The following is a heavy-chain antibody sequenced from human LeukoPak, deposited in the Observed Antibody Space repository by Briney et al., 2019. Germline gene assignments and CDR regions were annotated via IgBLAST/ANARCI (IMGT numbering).Heavy chain of an antibody. CDR2: ISWNSGSI. Sequence: PGRSLRLSCAASGFTFDDYAMHWVRQAPGKGLEWVSGISWNSGSIGYADSVKGRFTISRDNAKNSLYLQMNSLRAEHTALYYCAKGGDYDILTGYYFTPFDYWGQGTLVTVSS. J-gene: IGHJ4*02. CDR3: AKGGDYDILTGYYFTPFDY. CDR1: GFTFDDYA. D-gene: IGHD3-9*01. V-gene: IGHV3-9*01.